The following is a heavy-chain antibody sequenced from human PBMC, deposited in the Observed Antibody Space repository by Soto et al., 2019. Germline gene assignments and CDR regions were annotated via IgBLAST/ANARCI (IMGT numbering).Heavy chain of an antibody. CDR1: GYTFTGYY. CDR3: ASGDCGGDCYSVARGWFDP. D-gene: IGHD2-21*02. CDR2: INPNSGGT. Sequence: QVQLVQSGAEVKKPGASVKVSCKASGYTFTGYYMHWVRQAPGQGLEWMGWINPNSGGTNYARKFQGRVTMTRDTSISTAYMKLSRLRSDDTAVYYCASGDCGGDCYSVARGWFDPWGQGTLVTVSS. J-gene: IGHJ5*02. V-gene: IGHV1-2*02.